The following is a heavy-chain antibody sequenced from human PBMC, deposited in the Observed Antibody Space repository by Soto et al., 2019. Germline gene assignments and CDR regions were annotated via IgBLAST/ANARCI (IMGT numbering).Heavy chain of an antibody. J-gene: IGHJ3*02. CDR2: IIPILGIA. CDR3: ASPTVGWFRQGAFDI. D-gene: IGHD3-10*01. V-gene: IGHV1-69*02. Sequence: SVKVSCKASGGTFSSYTISWVRQAPGQGFEWMGRIIPILGIANYAQKFQGRVTITADKSTSTAYMELSSLRSEDTAVYYCASPTVGWFRQGAFDIWGQGTMVTVSS. CDR1: GGTFSSYT.